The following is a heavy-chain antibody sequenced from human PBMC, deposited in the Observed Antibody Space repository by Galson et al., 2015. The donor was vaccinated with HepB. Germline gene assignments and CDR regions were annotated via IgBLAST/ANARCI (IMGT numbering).Heavy chain of an antibody. CDR2: IYYSGST. V-gene: IGHV4-39*01. Sequence: ETLSLTCTVSGGSISSSSYYWGWIRQPPGKGLEWIGSIYYSGSTYYNPSLKSRVTISVDTSKNQFSLKLSSVTAADTAVYYCARLGLYSSGWLDYWGQGTLVTVSS. CDR3: ARLGLYSSGWLDY. CDR1: GGSISSSSYY. J-gene: IGHJ4*02. D-gene: IGHD6-19*01.